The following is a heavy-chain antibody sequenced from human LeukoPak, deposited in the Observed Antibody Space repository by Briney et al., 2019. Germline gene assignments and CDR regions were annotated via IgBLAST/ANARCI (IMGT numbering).Heavy chain of an antibody. Sequence: GGSLRLSCAASGFTFSSYAMNWVRQAPGKGLEWVSVISASGDNTYYAESVKGRFTISRDNSKNMLHLQMNSLRAEDTAVYYCAKDQPAQIGLFDYWGQEPWSPSPQ. CDR2: ISASGDNT. J-gene: IGHJ4*01. V-gene: IGHV3-23*01. D-gene: IGHD3-22*01. CDR1: GFTFSSYA. CDR3: AKDQPAQIGLFDY.